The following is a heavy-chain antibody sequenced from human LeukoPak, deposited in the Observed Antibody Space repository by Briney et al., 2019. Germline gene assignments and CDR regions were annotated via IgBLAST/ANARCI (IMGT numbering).Heavy chain of an antibody. D-gene: IGHD3-22*01. CDR2: IDPSDSYT. Sequence: GESLQISCKGSGSRFTSYWISWVRQMPGKGLEWMGRIDPSDSYTNYSPSFQGHVTISADKSISTAYLQWSSLKASDTAMYYCARLHYDSSGLDYWGQGTLVTVSS. V-gene: IGHV5-10-1*01. CDR3: ARLHYDSSGLDY. CDR1: GSRFTSYW. J-gene: IGHJ4*02.